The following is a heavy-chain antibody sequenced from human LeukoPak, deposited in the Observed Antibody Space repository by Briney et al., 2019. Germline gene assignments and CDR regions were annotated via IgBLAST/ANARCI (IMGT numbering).Heavy chain of an antibody. D-gene: IGHD2-15*01. CDR3: AREWSLNYCSGGSCYLNWFDP. CDR2: IYYSGST. J-gene: IGHJ5*02. Sequence: PSQTLSPTCTVSGGSISSGSYSWNWIRQPPGKGLEWIGYIYYSGSTYYNPSLKSRVTISVDTSKNQFSLKLSSVTAADTAVYYCAREWSLNYCSGGSCYLNWFDPWGQGTLVTVSS. V-gene: IGHV4-30-2*05. CDR1: GGSISSGSYS.